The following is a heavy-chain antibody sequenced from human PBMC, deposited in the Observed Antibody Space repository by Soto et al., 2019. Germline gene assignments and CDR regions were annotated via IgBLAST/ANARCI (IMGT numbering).Heavy chain of an antibody. V-gene: IGHV4-39*01. CDR3: ARQPHLKYSSSWYHMFDY. D-gene: IGHD6-13*01. CDR1: GGSISSSSYY. CDR2: IYYSGST. Sequence: QLQLQESGPGLVKPSETLSLTCTVSGGSISSSSYYWGWIRQPPGKGLEWIGSIYYSGSTYYNPSLKSRVTISVDTSKNQFSLKLSSVTAADTAVYYCARQPHLKYSSSWYHMFDYWGQGTLVTVSS. J-gene: IGHJ4*02.